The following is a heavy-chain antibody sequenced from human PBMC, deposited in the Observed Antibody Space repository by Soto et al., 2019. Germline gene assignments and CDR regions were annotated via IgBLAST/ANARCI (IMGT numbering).Heavy chain of an antibody. CDR2: IYHSGIT. J-gene: IGHJ5*02. CDR3: ARAKAPLYSSSWYWFDP. CDR1: GGSISSDGYS. V-gene: IGHV4-30-2*01. Sequence: SETLSLTCTVSGGSISSDGYSWSWIRQPPGKGLEWIGYIYHSGITYYNPSLKSRVTISVDRSKNQFSLNLSSVTAADTAMYYCARAKAPLYSSSWYWFDPWGQGTLVTVSS. D-gene: IGHD6-13*01.